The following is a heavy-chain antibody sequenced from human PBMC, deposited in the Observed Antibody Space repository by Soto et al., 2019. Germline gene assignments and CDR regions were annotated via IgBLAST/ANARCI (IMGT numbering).Heavy chain of an antibody. D-gene: IGHD3-16*01. CDR3: TVGGAGHPFDY. J-gene: IGHJ4*02. CDR2: IHYSGST. V-gene: IGHV4-59*11. CDR1: GVSITSHY. Sequence: SETLSLTFTVSGVSITSHYWTWIRQPPGKGLEWIGNIHYSGSTNYSPSLKGRVIISVDTSENQSSLKLSSVTTADTAVYYCTVGGAGHPFDYGGQGTLVNVSS.